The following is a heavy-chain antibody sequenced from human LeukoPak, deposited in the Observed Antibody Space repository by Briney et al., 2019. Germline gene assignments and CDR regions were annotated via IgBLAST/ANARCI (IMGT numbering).Heavy chain of an antibody. CDR2: INSDGSST. CDR1: GFTFSSYW. D-gene: IGHD6-13*01. J-gene: IGHJ4*02. V-gene: IGHV3-74*01. Sequence: GGSLRLSCAASGFTFSSYWMHWVRQAPGKGLVWVSRINSDGSSTSYADSVKGRFTISRDNAKNTLYLQMNSLRAEDTAVYYCAKSSSSYSSSWLVDYWGQGTLVTVSS. CDR3: AKSSSSYSSSWLVDY.